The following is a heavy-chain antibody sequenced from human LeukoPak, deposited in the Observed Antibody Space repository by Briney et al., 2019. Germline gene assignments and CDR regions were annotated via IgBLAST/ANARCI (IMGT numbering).Heavy chain of an antibody. CDR3: ARDRRIFGVVSSIDY. CDR1: GFTFSSYS. Sequence: GGSLRLSCAASGFTFSSYSMNWVRQAPGKGLEWVSSISSSSSYIYYADSVKGRFTISRDNAKNSLYLQMNSLRAEDTAVYYCARDRRIFGVVSSIDYWGQGTLVTVSS. J-gene: IGHJ4*02. V-gene: IGHV3-21*01. D-gene: IGHD3-3*01. CDR2: ISSSSSYI.